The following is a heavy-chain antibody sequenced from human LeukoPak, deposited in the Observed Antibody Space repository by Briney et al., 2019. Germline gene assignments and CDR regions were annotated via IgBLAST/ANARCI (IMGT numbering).Heavy chain of an antibody. Sequence: SETLSLTCTVSGGSMTTHHWNWIRQTPGKGLEWIGYVFDSGRTKVNPSLTSRVTLSTDTSKNQLSLRLSSVTAADTAVYYCTTIKRGDIFGYFDYWGQGTLVTVSS. V-gene: IGHV4-59*11. CDR3: TTIKRGDIFGYFDY. D-gene: IGHD5-18*01. J-gene: IGHJ4*02. CDR1: GGSMTTHH. CDR2: VFDSGRT.